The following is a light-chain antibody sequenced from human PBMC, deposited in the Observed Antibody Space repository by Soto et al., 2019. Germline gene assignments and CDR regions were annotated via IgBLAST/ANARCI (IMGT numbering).Light chain of an antibody. Sequence: EIVMTQSPATLSVSPGERATLSCRASQNISSNLAWYQQKPGQAPRVLIDGASTRAPGIPARFSGSGSGTEFTVTISSLQSGDFEVYDCQQYKNWLWTFGQGTKGEL. CDR2: GAS. J-gene: IGKJ1*01. CDR1: QNISSN. V-gene: IGKV3-15*01. CDR3: QQYKNWLWT.